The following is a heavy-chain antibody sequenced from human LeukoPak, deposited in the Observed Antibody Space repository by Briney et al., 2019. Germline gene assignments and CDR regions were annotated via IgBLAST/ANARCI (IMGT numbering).Heavy chain of an antibody. CDR3: ARNYDFWSGYPHPNWFDP. Sequence: GGSLRLSCAASEFTFSSYSMNWVRQAPGKGLEWVSYITNSGNSKSYADSVKGRFTISRDNAKNSLYLQMNSLRAEDTAVYYCARNYDFWSGYPHPNWFDPWGQGTLVTVSS. J-gene: IGHJ5*02. CDR2: ITNSGNSK. D-gene: IGHD3-3*01. V-gene: IGHV3-48*04. CDR1: EFTFSSYS.